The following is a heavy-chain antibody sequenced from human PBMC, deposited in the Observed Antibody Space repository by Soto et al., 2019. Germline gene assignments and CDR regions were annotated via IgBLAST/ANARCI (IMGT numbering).Heavy chain of an antibody. Sequence: GGARRLSWAASGGTFSTGGINLGRQAPGKGLEWVGRIKSKTDGGTSDFAAPVRGRFAISRDDSESMVYLQMDRLKTEDTAVYYCSTDYYFTLHLVRFAYWALGTLVPVSS. CDR1: GGTFSTGG. D-gene: IGHD6-6*01. CDR2: IKSKTDGGTS. CDR3: STDYYFTLHLVRFAY. J-gene: IGHJ4*01. V-gene: IGHV3-15*07.